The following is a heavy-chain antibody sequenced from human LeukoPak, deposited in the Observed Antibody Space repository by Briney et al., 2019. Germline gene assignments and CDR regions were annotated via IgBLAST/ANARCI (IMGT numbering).Heavy chain of an antibody. V-gene: IGHV3-23*01. Sequence: GGSLRLSCAASGFTFTSYSMNWVRQAPGKGLEWVSTISGGGGSTYYADSVKGRFTISRDNSKNTLYLQVNGLRAEDTAVYYCAKGGKWDVTPFDCWGQGTLVTVSS. D-gene: IGHD1-26*01. CDR3: AKGGKWDVTPFDC. J-gene: IGHJ4*02. CDR2: ISGGGGST. CDR1: GFTFTSYS.